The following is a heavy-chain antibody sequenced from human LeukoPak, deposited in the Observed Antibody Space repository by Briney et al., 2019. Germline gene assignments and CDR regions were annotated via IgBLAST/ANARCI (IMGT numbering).Heavy chain of an antibody. CDR2: IYYSGST. CDR1: GGSISSGDYY. CDR3: AGQMYYYDSSGYTSYYFDY. D-gene: IGHD3-22*01. V-gene: IGHV4-30-4*01. J-gene: IGHJ4*02. Sequence: SETLSLTCTVSGGSISSGDYYWSWIRQPPGKGLEWIGYIYYSGSTYYNPSLKSRVTISVDTSKNQFSLKLSSVTAADTAVYYCAGQMYYYDSSGYTSYYFDYWGQGTLVTVSS.